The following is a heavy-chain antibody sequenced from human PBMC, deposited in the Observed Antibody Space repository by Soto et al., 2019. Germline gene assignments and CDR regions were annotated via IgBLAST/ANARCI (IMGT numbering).Heavy chain of an antibody. D-gene: IGHD3-22*01. V-gene: IGHV4-4*02. J-gene: IGHJ4*02. Sequence: QVKLRESGPRLVKPSGTLSLTCAVSGSSITSSNWWTWVRQPPGKGLEWIGESYHSGSSNYNPSLMSRVTISVDKSTNPFFLKLTSVTAADTAVYYCARRYYYDSSGYYLGDWGEGSLVTVSS. CDR2: SYHSGSS. CDR3: ARRYYYDSSGYYLGD. CDR1: GSSITSSNW.